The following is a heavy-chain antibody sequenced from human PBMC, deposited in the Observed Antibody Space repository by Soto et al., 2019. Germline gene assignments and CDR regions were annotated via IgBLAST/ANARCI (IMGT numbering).Heavy chain of an antibody. Sequence: QVQLQESGPGLVKPSQTLSLTCTVSGGSISSGGYYWSWIRQPPGKGLEWSGYIYYSGSTYYNPSLKSRVTISVDTSKNQFSLKLSSVTAADTAVYYCARVADYQTDYYFDYWGQGTLVTVSS. D-gene: IGHD5-12*01. V-gene: IGHV4-31*03. CDR3: ARVADYQTDYYFDY. CDR2: IYYSGST. J-gene: IGHJ4*02. CDR1: GGSISSGGYY.